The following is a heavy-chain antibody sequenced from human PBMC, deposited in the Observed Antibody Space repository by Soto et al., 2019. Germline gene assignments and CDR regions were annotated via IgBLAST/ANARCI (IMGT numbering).Heavy chain of an antibody. Sequence: SVKVSCKASGGTFSSYAISWVRQAPGQGLEWMGGIIPIFGTANYARKFQGRVTITADESTSTAYMELSSLRSEDTAVYYCARSAAVVVTAGYFDYWGQGTLVTVSS. V-gene: IGHV1-69*13. CDR2: IIPIFGTA. J-gene: IGHJ4*02. CDR1: GGTFSSYA. CDR3: ARSAAVVVTAGYFDY. D-gene: IGHD2-21*02.